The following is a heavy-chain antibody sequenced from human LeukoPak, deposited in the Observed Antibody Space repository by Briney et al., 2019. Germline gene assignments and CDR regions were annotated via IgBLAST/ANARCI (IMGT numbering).Heavy chain of an antibody. CDR3: ARDLDPPLVVPAAIPYYYYGMDV. V-gene: IGHV3-30*04. CDR1: GFTFSSYA. D-gene: IGHD2-2*01. J-gene: IGHJ6*04. Sequence: PGRSLRLSCAASGFTFSSYAMHWVRQAPGKGLEWVAVISYDGSNKYYADSVKGRFTISRDNSKNTLYLQMNSLRAEDTAVYYCARDLDPPLVVPAAIPYYYYGMDVWGKGTTVTVSS. CDR2: ISYDGSNK.